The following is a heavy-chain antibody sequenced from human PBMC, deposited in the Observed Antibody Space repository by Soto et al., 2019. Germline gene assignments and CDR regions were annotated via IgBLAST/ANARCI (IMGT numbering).Heavy chain of an antibody. D-gene: IGHD1-26*01. J-gene: IGHJ3*02. CDR3: AIGLEEYFHSGAFDI. V-gene: IGHV3-48*03. CDR1: GFTLSSSE. CDR2: VGSSGNTK. Sequence: GGSLILSCAASGFTLSSSEMNWVRQAPGKGLEWVSYVGSSGNTKYYADSVKGRFTISRDNAKNSLYLQMNSLRAEDTAVYYCAIGLEEYFHSGAFDICGQGNMVTVS.